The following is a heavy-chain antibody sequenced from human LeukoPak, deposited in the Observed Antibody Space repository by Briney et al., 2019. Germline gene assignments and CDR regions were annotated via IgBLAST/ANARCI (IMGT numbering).Heavy chain of an antibody. V-gene: IGHV4-59*01. Sequence: SETLSLTCTVSGGSITNYYWSWIRQPPGKGLEWIAYIYYSGSTNYNPSLKSRVTISVDTSKNQFSLKLSSVTAADTAVYYCARGRDGYRRLDYWGQGTLVSVSS. CDR1: GGSITNYY. CDR2: IYYSGST. D-gene: IGHD5-24*01. CDR3: ARGRDGYRRLDY. J-gene: IGHJ4*02.